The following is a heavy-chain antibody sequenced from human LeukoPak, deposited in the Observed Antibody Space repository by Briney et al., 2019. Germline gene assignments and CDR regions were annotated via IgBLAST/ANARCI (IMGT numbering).Heavy chain of an antibody. CDR1: GYTFTDHY. D-gene: IGHD2-2*01. CDR2: INPNNGGT. CDR3: ARDQRLSY. Sequence: ASVKVSCKALGYTFTDHYFHWLRQAPGQGLEWMGWINPNNGGTNSAQKFQGRVTMTRDTSITTVYMELSSLTSDDTALYYCARDQRLSYWGQGTLLTVSS. V-gene: IGHV1-2*02. J-gene: IGHJ4*02.